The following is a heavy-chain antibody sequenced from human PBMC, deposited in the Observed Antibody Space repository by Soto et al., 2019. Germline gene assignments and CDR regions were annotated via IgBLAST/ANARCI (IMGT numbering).Heavy chain of an antibody. J-gene: IGHJ4*02. Sequence: QVQLVQSGAEVKKPGASVKVSCKASGYTFTSYDMPWVRQAPGEGLEWMGWISAYNGDTNYAQKFQGRGTMTTDTSTSTVHMELGRLTSDDTAVYYCARDQSLGRQVPPDYWGQGTLVTVSS. CDR2: ISAYNGDT. CDR3: ARDQSLGRQVPPDY. V-gene: IGHV1-18*04. CDR1: GYTFTSYD.